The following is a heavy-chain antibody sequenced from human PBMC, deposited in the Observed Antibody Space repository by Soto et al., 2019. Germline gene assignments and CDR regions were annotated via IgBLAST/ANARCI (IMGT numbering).Heavy chain of an antibody. CDR3: ASLEAEDWTKDCCYGMDV. CDR2: VTANGGST. Sequence: GGFLRLCYAAAGFNCRDYGMSRVRQATGKGLEWVSAVTANGGSTYSADSVKGRFTISKDNSKNTLFLQMSSLRAEDKAVYYCASLEAEDWTKDCCYGMDVWGQGTTVTVSS. CDR1: GFNCRDYG. J-gene: IGHJ6*01. D-gene: IGHD2-21*01. V-gene: IGHV3-23*01.